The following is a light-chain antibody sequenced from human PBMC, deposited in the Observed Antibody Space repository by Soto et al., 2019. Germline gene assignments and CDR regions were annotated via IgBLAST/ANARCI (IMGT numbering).Light chain of an antibody. CDR1: SSYVGGYDY. V-gene: IGLV2-14*03. J-gene: IGLJ2*01. Sequence: QSALTQPASVSGSPGQSITISCTGTSSYVGGYDYVSWYQQHPGKVPKLLIYEAVRRPSGISDRFSGSKSGNTASLTISGLQAEDGADYYCCSYTTTSTFVFGGGTQLTVL. CDR2: EAV. CDR3: CSYTTTSTFV.